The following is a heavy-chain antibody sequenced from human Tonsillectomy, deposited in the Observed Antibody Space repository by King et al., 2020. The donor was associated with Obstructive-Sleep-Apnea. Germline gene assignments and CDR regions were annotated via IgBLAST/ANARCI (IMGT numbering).Heavy chain of an antibody. J-gene: IGHJ4*02. CDR3: ARLNYDSSGYYRLFDY. V-gene: IGHV5-10-1*01. D-gene: IGHD3-22*01. Sequence: VQLVESGAEVKKPGESLRISCVGSGYSFTSYWITWVRQMPWKGLEWMGRSDPSDSYTNYSPSFQGHATISADKSVSTAYLQWSSLKASDTAMYYCARLNYDSSGYYRLFDYWGQGTLVTVSS. CDR1: GYSFTSYW. CDR2: SDPSDSYT.